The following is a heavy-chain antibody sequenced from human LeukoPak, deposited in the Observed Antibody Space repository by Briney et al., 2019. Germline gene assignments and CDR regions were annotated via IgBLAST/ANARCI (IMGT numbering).Heavy chain of an antibody. Sequence: GRSLRLSCAASGITLSSYAMHWVRQAPGKGLEWVSLISSGGTDEYYADSVKGRFTISRDNAKNTLYLQLNSLRGEDTAVYYCARDSTYYYDSGSSGPHYFDNWGQGTLVTVSS. V-gene: IGHV3-30*01. D-gene: IGHD3-10*01. J-gene: IGHJ4*02. CDR3: ARDSTYYYDSGSSGPHYFDN. CDR1: GITLSSYA. CDR2: ISSGGTDE.